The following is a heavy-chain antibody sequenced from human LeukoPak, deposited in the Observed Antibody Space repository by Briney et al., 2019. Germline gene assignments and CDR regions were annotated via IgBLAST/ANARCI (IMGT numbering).Heavy chain of an antibody. CDR3: ARLSADDYVWGSYRHTPHVPFDY. Sequence: GESLKISWKGSGYSFTSYWIGWVRRMPGKGLEGMGIIYPGDSDTRYSPSFQGQVTIPPDTSISTAYLQWSSLKASDTAMYYCARLSADDYVWGSYRHTPHVPFDYWGQGTLVTVS. D-gene: IGHD3-16*02. V-gene: IGHV5-51*01. J-gene: IGHJ4*02. CDR2: IYPGDSDT. CDR1: GYSFTSYW.